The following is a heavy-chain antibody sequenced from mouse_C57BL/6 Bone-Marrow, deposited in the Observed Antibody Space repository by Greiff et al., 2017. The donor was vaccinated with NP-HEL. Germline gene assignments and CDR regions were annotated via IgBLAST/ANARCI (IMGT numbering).Heavy chain of an antibody. CDR1: GFSLTSYG. Sequence: QVHVKQSGPGLVAPSQSLSITCTVSGFSLTSYGVDWVRQSPGKGLEWLGVIWGVGSTNYNSALKSRLSISKDNSKSQVFLKMNSLQTDDTAMYYCASLGYYGSSYDWFAYWGQGTLVTVSA. J-gene: IGHJ3*01. CDR3: ASLGYYGSSYDWFAY. D-gene: IGHD1-1*01. V-gene: IGHV2-6*01. CDR2: IWGVGST.